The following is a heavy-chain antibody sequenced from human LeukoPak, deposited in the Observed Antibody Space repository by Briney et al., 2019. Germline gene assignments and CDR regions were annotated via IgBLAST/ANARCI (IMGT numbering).Heavy chain of an antibody. V-gene: IGHV3-74*01. CDR1: GFTFSSYW. CDR3: AKDMSLSTDGPFDY. CDR2: INSDGSST. Sequence: GGSLRLSCAASGFTFSSYWMHWVRQAPGKGLVWVSRINSDGSSTSYADSVKGRFTISRDNAKNSLYLQMNSLRAEDTALYYCAKDMSLSTDGPFDYWGQGTLVTVSS. D-gene: IGHD4-17*01. J-gene: IGHJ4*02.